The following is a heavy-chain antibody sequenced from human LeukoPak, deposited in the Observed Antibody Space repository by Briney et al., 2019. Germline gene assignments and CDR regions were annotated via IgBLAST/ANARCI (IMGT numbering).Heavy chain of an antibody. D-gene: IGHD3-10*01. CDR1: GFTFSSYW. Sequence: PGGSLRLSCAASGFTFSSYWMSWFRQAPGKGLEWVANIKQDGSEKYYVDSVKGRFSISRDNAKNSLYLQINSLRAEDTAVYYCARYGLSGTHDSWGQGTLVTVSS. CDR3: ARYGLSGTHDS. CDR2: IKQDGSEK. J-gene: IGHJ4*02. V-gene: IGHV3-7*04.